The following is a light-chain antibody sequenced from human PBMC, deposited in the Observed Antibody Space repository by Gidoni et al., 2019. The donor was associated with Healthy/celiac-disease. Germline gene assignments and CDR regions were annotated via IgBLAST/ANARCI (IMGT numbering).Light chain of an antibody. CDR1: SSDVGGYKY. Sequence: HSALTQPASVSGSPGQSLTISCTGTSSDVGGYKYVSWYQQHPGKAPKLMIYEVSNRPSGVSNRFSGSKSGNTASLTISGLQAEDEADYYCSSYTSRSTGVFGTGTKVTVL. CDR2: EVS. J-gene: IGLJ1*01. V-gene: IGLV2-14*01. CDR3: SSYTSRSTGV.